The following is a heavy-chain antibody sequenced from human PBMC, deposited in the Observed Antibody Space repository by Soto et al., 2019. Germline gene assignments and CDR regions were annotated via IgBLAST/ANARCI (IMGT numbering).Heavy chain of an antibody. J-gene: IGHJ5*02. CDR3: ATVLTYGYNWFDP. D-gene: IGHD3-16*01. V-gene: IGHV1-24*01. CDR2: FDPEDGET. Sequence: ASVKVSCKXSGYTLTELSMHWVRQAPGKGLEWMGGFDPEDGETIYAQKFQGRVTMTEDTSTDTAYMELSSLRSEDTAVYYCATVLTYGYNWFDPWGQGTLVTVSS. CDR1: GYTLTELS.